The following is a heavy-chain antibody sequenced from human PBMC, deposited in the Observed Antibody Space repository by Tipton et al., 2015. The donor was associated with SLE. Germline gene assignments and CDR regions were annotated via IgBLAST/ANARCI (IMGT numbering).Heavy chain of an antibody. CDR2: SSYSEGT. D-gene: IGHD1-26*01. CDR3: ARDSLGFDY. Sequence: TLSLTCTVSGDSISSSPYYWGWIRQPPGKGLEWIGSSSYSEGTYYSPSLKSRATISVDTSKNQFSLRLSSVTAADTAVYYCARDSLGFDYWGQGTLVIVSS. V-gene: IGHV4-39*07. CDR1: GDSISSSPYY. J-gene: IGHJ4*02.